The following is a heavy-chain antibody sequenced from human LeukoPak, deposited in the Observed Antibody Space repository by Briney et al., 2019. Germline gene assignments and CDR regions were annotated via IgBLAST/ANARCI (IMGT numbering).Heavy chain of an antibody. V-gene: IGHV4-34*01. CDR1: GGSFSGYY. D-gene: IGHD6-13*01. CDR2: INHSGST. CDR3: ARGRPIAGYYYYYGMDV. Sequence: SETPSLTCAVYGGSFSGYYWSWIRQPPGKGLEWIGEINHSGSTNYNPSLKSRVTISVDTSKNQFSLKLSSVTAADTAVYYCARGRPIAGYYYYYGMDVWGQGTTVTVSS. J-gene: IGHJ6*02.